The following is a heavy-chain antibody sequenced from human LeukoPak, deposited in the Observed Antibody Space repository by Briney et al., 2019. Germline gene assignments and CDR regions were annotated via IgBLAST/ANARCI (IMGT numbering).Heavy chain of an antibody. CDR2: ITSGGSVM. CDR3: TRDLEY. J-gene: IGHJ4*02. Sequence: GGSLRLSCGASGYTFSNYAMNWVRQAPGKGPEWISYITSGGSVMHYADSVKGRFTISRDNVENSLYLQMNSLRVEDTAVYYCTRDLEYWGQGVLVTVSS. CDR1: GYTFSNYA. V-gene: IGHV3-48*01.